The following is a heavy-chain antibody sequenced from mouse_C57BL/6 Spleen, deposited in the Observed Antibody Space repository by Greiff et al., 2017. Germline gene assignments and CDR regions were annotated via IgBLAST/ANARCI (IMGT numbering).Heavy chain of an antibody. Sequence: DVHLVESGGGLVKPGGSLKLSCAASGFTFSDYGMHWVRQAPEKGLEWVAYISSGSSTIYYADTVKGRFTISRDNAKNTLFLQMTSLRSEDTAMYYCARPDYYGSRGWYFDVWGTGTTVTVSS. CDR2: ISSGSSTI. CDR3: ARPDYYGSRGWYFDV. J-gene: IGHJ1*03. D-gene: IGHD1-1*01. CDR1: GFTFSDYG. V-gene: IGHV5-17*01.